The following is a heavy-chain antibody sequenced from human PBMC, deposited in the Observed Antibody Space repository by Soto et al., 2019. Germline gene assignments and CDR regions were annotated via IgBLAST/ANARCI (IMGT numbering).Heavy chain of an antibody. J-gene: IGHJ4*02. CDR1: GGTFSPYT. V-gene: IGHV1-69*08. Sequence: QVQRVQSGAEVKKPGSSVEVSCKASGGTFSPYTVNWLRQAPGQGLEWMGRIIPFLGVTNYAQKFQARVTLTADTSTTTAYMELSGLRFEDTAVYYCARDWESTVSTWSFGAFWGRGTLVTVSS. D-gene: IGHD3-10*01. CDR3: ARDWESTVSTWSFGAF. CDR2: IIPFLGVT.